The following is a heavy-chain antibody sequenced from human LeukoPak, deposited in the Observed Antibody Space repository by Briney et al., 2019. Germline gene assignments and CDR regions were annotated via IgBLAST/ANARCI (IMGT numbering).Heavy chain of an antibody. CDR1: GYTFTSYA. CDR3: ARAYRYCSSTSCYSFDY. V-gene: IGHV1-3*01. J-gene: IGHJ4*02. Sequence: GASVKVSCKASGYTFTSYAMHWVRQAPGQRLEWMGWIYAGNGNTKYSQKFQGRVTITRDTSASTAYMELSSLRSEDTAVYYCARAYRYCSSTSCYSFDYWGQGTLVTVSS. CDR2: IYAGNGNT. D-gene: IGHD2-2*01.